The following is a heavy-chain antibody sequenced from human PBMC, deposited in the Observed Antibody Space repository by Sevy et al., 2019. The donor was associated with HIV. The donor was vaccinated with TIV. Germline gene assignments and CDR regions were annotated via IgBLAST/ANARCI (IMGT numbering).Heavy chain of an antibody. V-gene: IGHV1-69*06. Sequence: ASVKVSCKASGGTFSSYAISWVRQAPGQGLEWMGGIIPIFGTANYAQKFQGRVTITADKSTSTAYMELSSLRSEETAVYYCARAFGSGSYYWFDPWGQGTLVTVSS. J-gene: IGHJ5*02. D-gene: IGHD1-26*01. CDR1: GGTFSSYA. CDR3: ARAFGSGSYYWFDP. CDR2: IIPIFGTA.